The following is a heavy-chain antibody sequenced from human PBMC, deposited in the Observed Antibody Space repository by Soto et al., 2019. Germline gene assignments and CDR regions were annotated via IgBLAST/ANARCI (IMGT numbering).Heavy chain of an antibody. Sequence: GGALRLSCAASGFTFISYAMNWVLQAPGKGLEWVSVISGSGDSTYYADSVKGRFTISRDNSKNTLYLQMNSLRTEDTAVYYCARRGPGTYFDYWGQGTLVTVSS. J-gene: IGHJ4*02. CDR1: GFTFISYA. V-gene: IGHV3-23*01. CDR3: ARRGPGTYFDY. CDR2: ISGSGDST. D-gene: IGHD6-13*01.